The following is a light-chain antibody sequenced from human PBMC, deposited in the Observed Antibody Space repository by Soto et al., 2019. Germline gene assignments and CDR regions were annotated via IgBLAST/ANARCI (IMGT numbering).Light chain of an antibody. V-gene: IGLV3-21*04. J-gene: IGLJ2*01. Sequence: SYELTQPPSVSVGKGKTASITSGATHIGSITVHWYQQRPGQAPVLVIYYDSYRTSRIPERFSGSSSGYTATLTNSRVEAGAEADYYCQVWDSHNNNVVFGGGTKLTVL. CDR2: YDS. CDR1: HIGSIT. CDR3: QVWDSHNNNVV.